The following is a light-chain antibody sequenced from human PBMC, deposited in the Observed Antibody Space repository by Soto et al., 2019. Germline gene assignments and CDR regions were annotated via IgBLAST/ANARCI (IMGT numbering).Light chain of an antibody. CDR3: QQYNSYSGT. Sequence: DIQMTQSHSTLSASVGDRVTITCRASQSISSWLAWYQQKPGKAPKLLIYKASSLESGVPSRFSGSGSGTEFTLTISSLQPDDFATYYCQQYNSYSGTFGQGTKVELK. V-gene: IGKV1-5*03. CDR2: KAS. CDR1: QSISSW. J-gene: IGKJ1*01.